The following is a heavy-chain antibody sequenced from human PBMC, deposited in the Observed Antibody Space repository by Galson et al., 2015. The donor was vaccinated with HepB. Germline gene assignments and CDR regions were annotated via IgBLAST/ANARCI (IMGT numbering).Heavy chain of an antibody. J-gene: IGHJ4*02. Sequence: SLRLSCAASGFTFTTYWMHWVRQAPGKGLVWVSGNNDDGSATSYADSVKGRFSMSRDNAKNTLFLQMNSLRAEDTAVYYCVRDDGSGSHHFDYWGRGTLVTVSS. D-gene: IGHD3-10*01. CDR3: VRDDGSGSHHFDY. V-gene: IGHV3-74*01. CDR2: NNDDGSAT. CDR1: GFTFTTYW.